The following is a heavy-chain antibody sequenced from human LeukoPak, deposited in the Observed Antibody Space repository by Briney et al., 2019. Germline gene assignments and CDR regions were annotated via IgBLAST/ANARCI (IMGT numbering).Heavy chain of an antibody. D-gene: IGHD3-22*01. J-gene: IGHJ4*02. CDR2: IYYSGST. Sequence: PSETLSLTCSVSGGSISSYYWSWIRQPPGKGLEWIGYIYYSGSTNYNPSLKSRVTISVDTSKNQFSLNLSSVTAADTAVYYCARVLEMVTDYYDSSGYGYFDYWGQGTLVTVSS. V-gene: IGHV4-59*01. CDR1: GGSISSYY. CDR3: ARVLEMVTDYYDSSGYGYFDY.